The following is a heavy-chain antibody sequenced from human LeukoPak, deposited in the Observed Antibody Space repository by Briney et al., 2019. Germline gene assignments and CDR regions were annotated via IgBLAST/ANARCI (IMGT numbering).Heavy chain of an antibody. D-gene: IGHD1-1*01. CDR3: AKDTHRALEAPSLVDY. V-gene: IGHV3-23*01. Sequence: GGSLRLSCAASGFTFSSYAMSWVRQAPGKGLEWVSAISGSGGSTYYADSVKGRFTISRDNSNNTLYLQMNSLRAEDTAVYYCAKDTHRALEAPSLVDYWGQGTLVTVSS. CDR1: GFTFSSYA. J-gene: IGHJ4*02. CDR2: ISGSGGST.